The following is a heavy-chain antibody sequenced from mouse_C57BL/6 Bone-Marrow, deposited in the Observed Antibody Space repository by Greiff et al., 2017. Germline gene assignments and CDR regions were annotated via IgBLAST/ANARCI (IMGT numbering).Heavy chain of an antibody. V-gene: IGHV5-12*01. J-gene: IGHJ2*01. CDR1: GFTFSDYY. CDR2: ISNGGGST. D-gene: IGHD1-1*02. CDR3: ARQGNYGPFDY. Sequence: EVKLMESGGGLVQPGGSLKLSCAASGFTFSDYYMYWVRQTPEKRLEWVAYISNGGGSTYYPDTVKGRFTISRDNAKNTLYLQMSRLKSEDTAMYYCARQGNYGPFDYWGQGTTLTVSS.